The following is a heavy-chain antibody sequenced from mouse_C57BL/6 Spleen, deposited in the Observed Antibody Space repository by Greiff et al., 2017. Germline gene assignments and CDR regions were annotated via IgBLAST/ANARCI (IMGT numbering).Heavy chain of an antibody. CDR2: INPSNGGT. CDR1: GYTFTSYW. CDR3: ARPYYYDYAMDY. J-gene: IGHJ4*01. D-gene: IGHD1-1*01. V-gene: IGHV1-53*01. Sequence: QVQLQQPGTELVKPGASVKLSCKASGYTFTSYWMHWVKQWPGQGLEWIGNINPSNGGTNYNEKFKSKATLTVDKSSSTAYMQLSSLTSEYSAVYYCARPYYYDYAMDYWGQGTSVTVSS.